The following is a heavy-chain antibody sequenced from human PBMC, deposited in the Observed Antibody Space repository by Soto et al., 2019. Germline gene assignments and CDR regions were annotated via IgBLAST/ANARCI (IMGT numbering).Heavy chain of an antibody. CDR1: GGSVSSGSYY. V-gene: IGHV4-61*01. CDR2: IYYSGST. CDR3: ARDNSSTYFAY. J-gene: IGHJ4*02. D-gene: IGHD6-19*01. Sequence: SETLSLTCTVSGGSVSSGSYYWSWIRQPPGKGLEWIGYIYYSGSTNYNPSLKSRVTISVDTSKNQFSLKLSSVTAADTAVYYCARDNSSTYFAYWGQGTLVTVSS.